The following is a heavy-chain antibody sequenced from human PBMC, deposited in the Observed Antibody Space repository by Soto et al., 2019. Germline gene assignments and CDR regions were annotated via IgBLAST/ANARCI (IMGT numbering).Heavy chain of an antibody. V-gene: IGHV3-66*01. CDR3: ARNVPVTALGY. J-gene: IGHJ4*02. CDR1: GVNVGNNY. CDR2: TYSGGDT. D-gene: IGHD4-17*01. Sequence: EVRLVEYGGGLVQPGGSLRLSYAASGVNVGNNYMSWVRQAPGKGLEWVSVTYSGGDTRYADSVKGRFTMSRDSTKNTVYLQMDSLRAVDTAVYFCARNVPVTALGYWSQGSLVTVSS.